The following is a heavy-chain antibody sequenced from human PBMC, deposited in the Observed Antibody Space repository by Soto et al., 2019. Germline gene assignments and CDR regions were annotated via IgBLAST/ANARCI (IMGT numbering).Heavy chain of an antibody. CDR2: ISGSGGST. CDR1: GFTXXSYA. Sequence: LRLSCAASGFTXXSYAMSWVRQAPGKGLEWVSVISGSGGSTYYADSVKGRFTISRDNSKNTLYLQMNSLRAEDTAVYYCVKDIGYCTNGVCYKNYFDYWGQGTLVTVSS. V-gene: IGHV3-23*01. CDR3: VKDIGYCTNGVCYKNYFDY. D-gene: IGHD2-8*01. J-gene: IGHJ4*02.